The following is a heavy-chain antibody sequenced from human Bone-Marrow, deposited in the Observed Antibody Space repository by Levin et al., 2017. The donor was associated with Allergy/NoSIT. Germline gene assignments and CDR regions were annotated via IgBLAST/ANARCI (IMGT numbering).Heavy chain of an antibody. D-gene: IGHD6-13*01. J-gene: IGHJ5*02. V-gene: IGHV3-9*01. CDR1: GFTFDDYA. Sequence: SLKISCAASGFTFDDYAMHWVRQAPGKGLEWVSGISWNSGSIGYADSVKGRFTISRDNAKNSLYLQMNSLRAEDTALYYCAKDFIAAAGSNWFDPWGQGTLVTVSS. CDR3: AKDFIAAAGSNWFDP. CDR2: ISWNSGSI.